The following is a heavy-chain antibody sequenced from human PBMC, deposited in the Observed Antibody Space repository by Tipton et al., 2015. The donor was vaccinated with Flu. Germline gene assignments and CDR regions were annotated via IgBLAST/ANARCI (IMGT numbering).Heavy chain of an antibody. CDR2: IYTSGST. Sequence: LRLSCTVSGGSISSGSYYWSWIRQPAGKGLEWIGRIYTSGSTNYNPSLKSRVTISVDTSKNQFSLKLSSVTAADTAVYYCARVEGATFVRYWGQGTLVTVSS. CDR1: GGSISSGSYY. J-gene: IGHJ4*02. V-gene: IGHV4-61*02. CDR3: ARVEGATFVRY. D-gene: IGHD1-26*01.